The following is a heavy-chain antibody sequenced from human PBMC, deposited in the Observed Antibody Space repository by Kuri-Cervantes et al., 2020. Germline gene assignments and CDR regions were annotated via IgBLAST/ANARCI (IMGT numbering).Heavy chain of an antibody. D-gene: IGHD2-21*02. V-gene: IGHV3-30*18. CDR2: ISYDGSNK. Sequence: SCKASGYTFTSYYMHWVRQAPGKGLEWVAVISYDGSNKYYADSVKGRFTISRDNSKNTLYLQMNSLRAEDTAVYYCAKDLCGGDCYNYDYWGQGTLVTGSS. CDR1: GYTFTSYY. J-gene: IGHJ4*02. CDR3: AKDLCGGDCYNYDY.